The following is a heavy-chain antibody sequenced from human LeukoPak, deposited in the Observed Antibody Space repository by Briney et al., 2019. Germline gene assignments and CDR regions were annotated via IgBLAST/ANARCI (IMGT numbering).Heavy chain of an antibody. CDR1: GYTFTGYY. Sequence: ASVKVARKASGYTFTGYYMHWVRQAPGQGIEWMGWINPNSDGTNYAQKFQGRVTMTRDTSISTAYMELSRLRSDDTAVYYCATTYSSSSGLDYWGQGTLVTVSS. J-gene: IGHJ4*02. V-gene: IGHV1-2*02. CDR2: INPNSDGT. D-gene: IGHD6-6*01. CDR3: ATTYSSSSGLDY.